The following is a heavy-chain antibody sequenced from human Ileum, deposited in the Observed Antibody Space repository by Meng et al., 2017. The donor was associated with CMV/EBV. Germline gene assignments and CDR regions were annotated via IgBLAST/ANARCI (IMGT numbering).Heavy chain of an antibody. CDR1: GFTFSSFW. Sequence: GGPLRLSCAASGFTFSSFWMSWVRQVPGKGLEWVANIKQDGSQKHYVDSVEGRFTISRDNAESSLYLQMNSLRAEDTALYYCARLGVSVTGTEDCWGQGTLVTVSS. CDR2: IKQDGSQK. D-gene: IGHD6-19*01. J-gene: IGHJ4*02. CDR3: ARLGVSVTGTEDC. V-gene: IGHV3-7*01.